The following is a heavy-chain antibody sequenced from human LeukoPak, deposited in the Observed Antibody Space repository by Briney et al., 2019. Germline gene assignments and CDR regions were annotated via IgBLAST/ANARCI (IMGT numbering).Heavy chain of an antibody. J-gene: IGHJ4*02. V-gene: IGHV3-7*01. Sequence: GGSLRLSCAASGFSFSTYWMSWVRQTPEKGLEFVANINQDASVRHYMDSLKGRCTISRDNAKKSVYLEINSLRADDTAVYYCARDPGSSSFDLWGQGALVTVSS. CDR1: GFSFSTYW. D-gene: IGHD6-13*01. CDR3: ARDPGSSSFDL. CDR2: INQDASVR.